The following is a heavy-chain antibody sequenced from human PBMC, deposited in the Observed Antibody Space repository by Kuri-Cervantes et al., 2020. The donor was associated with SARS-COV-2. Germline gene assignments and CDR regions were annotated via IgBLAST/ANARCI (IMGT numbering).Heavy chain of an antibody. CDR3: ASRYCSSTSCYRTTGKYYFDY. CDR1: GGSLSGYY. V-gene: IGHV4-34*01. Sequence: SETLSLTCAVYGGSLSGYYWSWIRKPPGKGLEWIGEINHSGSTNYNPSLKSRVTISVDTSKNQFSLKLSSVTAADTAVYYCASRYCSSTSCYRTTGKYYFDYWGQGTLVTVSS. D-gene: IGHD2-2*01. CDR2: INHSGST. J-gene: IGHJ4*02.